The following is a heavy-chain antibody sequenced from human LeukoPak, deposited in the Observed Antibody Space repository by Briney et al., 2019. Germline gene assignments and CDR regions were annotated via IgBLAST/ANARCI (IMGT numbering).Heavy chain of an antibody. J-gene: IGHJ4*02. CDR2: INPNSGGT. D-gene: IGHD6-19*01. CDR3: AREFGSGPWPLGY. V-gene: IGHV1-2*02. Sequence: ASVKVSCKASGYIFTGYYMHWVRQAPGQGLEWMGWINPNSGGTNYAQKFQGRVTMTRDTSISTAYMELSRLRSDDTAVYYCAREFGSGPWPLGYWGQGTLVTVSS. CDR1: GYIFTGYY.